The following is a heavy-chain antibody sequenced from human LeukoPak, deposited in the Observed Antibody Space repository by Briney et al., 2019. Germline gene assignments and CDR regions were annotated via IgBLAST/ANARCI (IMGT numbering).Heavy chain of an antibody. J-gene: IGHJ5*02. V-gene: IGHV6-1*01. CDR2: TYYRSKWYN. D-gene: IGHD2-2*01. Sequence: QTLSLTCAISGDSVSSSSAAWSWIRQSPSRGLEWLGRTYYRSKWYNDYAVSVKSRITINPDTSKNQFSLQLNSVTPEDTAVYCCARDQAYCSSTSCPKDGFDPWGQGTLVTVSS. CDR1: GDSVSSSSAA. CDR3: ARDQAYCSSTSCPKDGFDP.